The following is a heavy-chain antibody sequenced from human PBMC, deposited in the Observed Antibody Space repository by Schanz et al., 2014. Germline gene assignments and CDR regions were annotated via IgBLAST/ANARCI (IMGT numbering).Heavy chain of an antibody. D-gene: IGHD1-26*01. CDR3: VKDLQRELLRDDHYYGMDV. Sequence: VQLVESGGGLVQPGGSVRLSCGASGFGFDDYAMSWVRQAPGKGLEWVSSISSSSSYISYADSVKGRFTISRDNAKNSLYLQMNSLRAEDTAVYYCVKDLQRELLRDDHYYGMDVWGHGIAVAASS. CDR2: ISSSSSYI. V-gene: IGHV3-21*01. J-gene: IGHJ6*02. CDR1: GFGFDDYA.